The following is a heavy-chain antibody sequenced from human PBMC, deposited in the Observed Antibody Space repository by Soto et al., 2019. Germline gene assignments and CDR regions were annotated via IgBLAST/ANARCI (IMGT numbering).Heavy chain of an antibody. CDR3: VRDKAIFGIVTDVYDI. V-gene: IGHV1-69*04. D-gene: IGHD3-3*01. CDR1: GGSFSGYV. CDR2: IIPVHNIT. Sequence: QVQLVQSGAEVKKPGSSVKVSCMTSGGSFSGYVFTWVRQAPGQGLEWMGRIIPVHNITNYAESLQGRVTISADTSSSTTYMELSTLRSDDTAVYFCVRDKAIFGIVTDVYDIWGQGTMVIVSS. J-gene: IGHJ3*02.